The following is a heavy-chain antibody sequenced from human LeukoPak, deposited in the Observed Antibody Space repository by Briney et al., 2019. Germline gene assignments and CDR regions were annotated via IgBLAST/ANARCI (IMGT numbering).Heavy chain of an antibody. CDR1: GFTFSDYY. CDR2: INSDGSST. CDR3: ARDQVAAAGTTYYYYGMDV. V-gene: IGHV3-74*01. D-gene: IGHD6-13*01. J-gene: IGHJ6*02. Sequence: GGSLRLSCAASGFTFSDYYMSWIRQAPGKGLVWVSRINSDGSSTSYADSVKGRFTISRDNAKNTLYLQMNSLRAEDTAVYYCARDQVAAAGTTYYYYGMDVWGQGTTVTVSS.